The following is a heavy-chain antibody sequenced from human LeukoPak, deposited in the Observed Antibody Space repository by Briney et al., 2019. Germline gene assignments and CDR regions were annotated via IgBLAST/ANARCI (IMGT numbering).Heavy chain of an antibody. CDR3: ARHRCSSTTCSFDS. D-gene: IGHD2-2*01. J-gene: IGHJ4*02. CDR1: GFTFNNYA. CDR2: ISWKGDTT. Sequence: PGGSLRLSCAASGFTFNNYAMTWVRRTPGKGPEWVSLISWKGDTTAYAESVRGRFTISRDNAKNSLYLHMNSLRPEDTAFYHCARHRCSSTTCSFDSWGQGSLVTVSS. V-gene: IGHV3-20*01.